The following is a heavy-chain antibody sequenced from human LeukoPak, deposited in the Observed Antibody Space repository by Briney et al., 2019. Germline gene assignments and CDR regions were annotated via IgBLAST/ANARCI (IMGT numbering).Heavy chain of an antibody. CDR1: GGTFSSYA. D-gene: IGHD3-16*01. J-gene: IGHJ6*03. CDR3: ARLATWSGLHLYYYMDV. V-gene: IGHV1-69*13. Sequence: GASVKVSCKASGGTFSSYAISWVRQAPGQGLEWMGGIIPIFGTANYAQKFQGRVTITADESTSTAYMELSSLRSEDTAVYYCARLATWSGLHLYYYMDVWGKGTTVTVSS. CDR2: IIPIFGTA.